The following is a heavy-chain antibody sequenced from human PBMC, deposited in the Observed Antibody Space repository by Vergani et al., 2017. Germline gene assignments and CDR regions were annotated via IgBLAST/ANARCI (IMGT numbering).Heavy chain of an antibody. Sequence: QVQLVESGGGVVQPGRSLRLSCAASGFTFSSYAMHWVRQAPGKGLEWVAVISYDGSNKYYADSVKGRFTISRDNSKNTLYLQMNSLRAEDTAVDYCAKERHIFSYYGMDVWGQGTTVTVSS. CDR3: AKERHIFSYYGMDV. V-gene: IGHV3-30*04. D-gene: IGHD3-3*02. CDR1: GFTFSSYA. J-gene: IGHJ6*02. CDR2: ISYDGSNK.